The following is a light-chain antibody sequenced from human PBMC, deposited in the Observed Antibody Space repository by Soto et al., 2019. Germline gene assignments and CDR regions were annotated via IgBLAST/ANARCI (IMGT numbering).Light chain of an antibody. V-gene: IGKV3-20*01. Sequence: EIVLTQSPGTLSLSPGDRATLSCRASQTISSTYLAWYQQKPGQAPRLLIYAASTRATGIPDRFSGSGSGTDFTRTISRLEPEDFAVYYCQQYGISPKTFGQGTKVDI. CDR3: QQYGISPKT. J-gene: IGKJ1*01. CDR2: AAS. CDR1: QTISSTY.